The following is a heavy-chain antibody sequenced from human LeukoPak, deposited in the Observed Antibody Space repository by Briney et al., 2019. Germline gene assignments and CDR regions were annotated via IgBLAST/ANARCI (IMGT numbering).Heavy chain of an antibody. CDR3: ARGAAAHIRIAARPMSAYYMDV. CDR1: GGSFSGYY. Sequence: SETLSLTCAVYGGSFSGYYWSWIRQPPGKGLEWIGEINHSGSTNYNPSLKSRVTISVDTSKNQFSLKLSSVTAADTAVYYCARGAAAHIRIAARPMSAYYMDVWGKGTTVTVSS. J-gene: IGHJ6*03. CDR2: INHSGST. V-gene: IGHV4-34*01. D-gene: IGHD6-6*01.